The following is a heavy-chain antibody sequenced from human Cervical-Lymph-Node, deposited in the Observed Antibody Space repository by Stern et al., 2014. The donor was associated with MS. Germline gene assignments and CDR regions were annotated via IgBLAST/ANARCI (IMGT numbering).Heavy chain of an antibody. V-gene: IGHV1-46*01. CDR3: ARVLSLATSDS. CDR1: GYTFTTYY. D-gene: IGHD1-1*01. Sequence: QVQLVQSGAEIRKPGASVKISCEASGYTFTTYYMHWVRQAPGQGLEWVALFNPSGGKPTYAQRFQGRVTVTGDTSTSTVYMELTGLRSEDTAVYYCARVLSLATSDSWGQGTLVIVSS. CDR2: FNPSGGKP. J-gene: IGHJ4*02.